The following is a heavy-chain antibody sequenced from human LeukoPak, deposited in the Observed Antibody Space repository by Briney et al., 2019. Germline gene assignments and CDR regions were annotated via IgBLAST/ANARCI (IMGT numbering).Heavy chain of an antibody. Sequence: PSETLSLTCTVSGGSISSSSYYWGWIRQPPGKGLEWIGSIYYSGSTYYNPSLKSRVTISVDTSKNQFSLKLSSVTAADTAVYYCARHVRGVSGHWFDPWGQGTLVTVSS. D-gene: IGHD3-10*01. CDR3: ARHVRGVSGHWFDP. CDR1: GGSISSSSYY. CDR2: IYYSGST. V-gene: IGHV4-39*01. J-gene: IGHJ5*02.